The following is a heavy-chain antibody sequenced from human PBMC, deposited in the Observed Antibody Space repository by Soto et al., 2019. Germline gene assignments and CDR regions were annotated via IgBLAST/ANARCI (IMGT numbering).Heavy chain of an antibody. D-gene: IGHD2-21*02. CDR2: IFYSGST. V-gene: IGHV4-61*01. CDR3: ARVFPSYCGGDCSYFDS. J-gene: IGHJ4*02. CDR1: GDSVTLSNNY. Sequence: SETLSLTCSVSGDSVTLSNNYWGWIRQPPGKGLEWIGYIFYSGSTKSNPSLKSRVTMSVDMSKNQFSLRLTSVTAADTAVYYCARVFPSYCGGDCSYFDSWGQGTLVTVSS.